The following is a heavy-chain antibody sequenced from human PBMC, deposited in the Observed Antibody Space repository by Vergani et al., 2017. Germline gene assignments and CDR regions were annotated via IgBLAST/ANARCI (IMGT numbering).Heavy chain of an antibody. Sequence: EVQLVQSGAEVKKPGESLRISCKGSGYSFTSYWISWVRQMPGKGLEWMGRIDPSDSYTNYSPSFQGHVTISADKSISTAYLQWSSLKASDTAMYYCAXLLVVPAAGGYYYYGMDVWGQGTTVTVSS. D-gene: IGHD2-2*01. CDR3: AXLLVVPAAGGYYYYGMDV. CDR2: IDPSDSYT. J-gene: IGHJ6*02. CDR1: GYSFTSYW. V-gene: IGHV5-10-1*03.